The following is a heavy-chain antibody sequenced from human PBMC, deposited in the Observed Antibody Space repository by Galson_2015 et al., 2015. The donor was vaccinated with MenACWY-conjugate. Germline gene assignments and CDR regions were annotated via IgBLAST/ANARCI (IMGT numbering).Heavy chain of an antibody. CDR3: ARGTVVVVAARVSYYYYGIDV. V-gene: IGHV4-59*08. Sequence: ETLSLTCTVSGGSISSYYWCWLRQPPGPGLEWIGYIYYSGSTNYNPSLKRRFTISVDASKNQFSLKLSSVTAADPAVYYCARGTVVVVAARVSYYYYGIDVWGQWTTVTVSS. CDR2: IYYSGST. D-gene: IGHD2-15*01. J-gene: IGHJ6*02. CDR1: GGSISSYY.